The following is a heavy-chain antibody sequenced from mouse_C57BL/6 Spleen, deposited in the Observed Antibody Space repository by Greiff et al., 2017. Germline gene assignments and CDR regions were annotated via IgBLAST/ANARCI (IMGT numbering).Heavy chain of an antibody. J-gene: IGHJ2*01. Sequence: QVQLQQPGAELVKPGASVKLSCKASGYTFTSYWMQWVKQRPGQGLEWIGEIDPSDSYTNYNQKFKGKATLTVDTSSSTAYMQLSSLTSEDSAVYCCARRPITTVDFDYWGQGTTLTVSS. CDR1: GYTFTSYW. CDR2: IDPSDSYT. CDR3: ARRPITTVDFDY. D-gene: IGHD1-1*01. V-gene: IGHV1-50*01.